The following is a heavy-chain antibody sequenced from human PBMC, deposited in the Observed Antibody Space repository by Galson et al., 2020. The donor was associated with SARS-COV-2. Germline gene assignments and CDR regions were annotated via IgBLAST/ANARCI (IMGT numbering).Heavy chain of an antibody. Sequence: SQTLSLTCTVSGGSISSGGYYWSWIRQHPGKGLEWIGYIYLSGTTNYNPSLKSRISISLDASKNQFSLKLSSVTAADTAVYYCARDHGITIFGVVTSYYGMDVLGQGTTVTVSS. V-gene: IGHV4-31*02. CDR1: GGSISSGGYY. D-gene: IGHD3-3*01. CDR3: ARDHGITIFGVVTSYYGMDV. CDR2: IYLSGTT. J-gene: IGHJ6*02.